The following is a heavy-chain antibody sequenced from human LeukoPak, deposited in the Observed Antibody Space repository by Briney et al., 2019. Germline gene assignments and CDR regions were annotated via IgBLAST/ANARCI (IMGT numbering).Heavy chain of an antibody. CDR3: ARHYYDTSGYCPWYFDY. CDR1: GGSLSSNTYY. CDR2: MYYSGST. Sequence: SETLSLTCTVSGGSLSSNTYYWGWIRQAPGKGLEWIGSMYYSGSTYCNQSLKSRVTISVDTSKNQFSLKLTSVTAADTAVYYCARHYYDTSGYCPWYFDYWGQGTLVTVSS. D-gene: IGHD3-22*01. V-gene: IGHV4-39*01. J-gene: IGHJ4*02.